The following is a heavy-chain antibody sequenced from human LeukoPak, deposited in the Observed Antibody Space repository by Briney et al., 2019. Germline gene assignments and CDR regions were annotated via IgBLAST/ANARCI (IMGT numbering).Heavy chain of an antibody. CDR3: APSVTSGSYYGLHY. CDR2: INPGGDYT. Sequence: ASVKVSCKASGYTFTSYFIHWVRQAPGQGIEWMGIINPGGDYTNYAQKFQGRVTMTRDTSTTSVYMELSSLRSEDTAIYYCAPSVTSGSYYGLHYWGQGTLVTVSS. V-gene: IGHV1-46*03. J-gene: IGHJ4*02. CDR1: GYTFTSYF. D-gene: IGHD3-10*01.